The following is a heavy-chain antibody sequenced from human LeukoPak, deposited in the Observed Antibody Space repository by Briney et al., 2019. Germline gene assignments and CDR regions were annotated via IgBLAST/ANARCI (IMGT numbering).Heavy chain of an antibody. CDR3: ARATVLYYFDY. D-gene: IGHD4-11*01. V-gene: IGHV1-3*01. CDR1: GYTFTSYA. J-gene: IGHJ4*02. Sequence: ASVKVSCKASGYTFTSYAMHWVRQAPGQRLEWMGWINAGNGNTKYSQKFQGRVTITRDTSASTAYMELSSLRSEDAAVYYCARATVLYYFDYWGQGTLVTVSS. CDR2: INAGNGNT.